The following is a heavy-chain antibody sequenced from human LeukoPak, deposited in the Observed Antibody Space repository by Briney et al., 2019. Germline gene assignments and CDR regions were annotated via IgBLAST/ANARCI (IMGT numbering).Heavy chain of an antibody. CDR1: GGSISSYY. CDR3: ARRDGYNSYYFDY. CDR2: IYYSGST. D-gene: IGHD5-24*01. Sequence: SETLSLTCTVSGGSISSYYWSWIRQPPGKGLEWIGYIYYSGSTNYNPSLKSRVTISIDTSKNQFSLRLSSVTAADTAVYYCARRDGYNSYYFDYWGQGILVTVSS. J-gene: IGHJ4*02. V-gene: IGHV4-59*01.